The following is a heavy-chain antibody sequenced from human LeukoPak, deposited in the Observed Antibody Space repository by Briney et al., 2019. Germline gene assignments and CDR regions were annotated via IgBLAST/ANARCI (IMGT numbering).Heavy chain of an antibody. Sequence: SETLSLTCTVSGGSISSYYWSWIRQPAGKGLEWIGRIYTSGSTNYNPSLKSRVTISVDTSKNQFSLKLSSVTAADTAVYYCARGDYDFWSGPATPFDIWGQGTMVTVSS. CDR3: ARGDYDFWSGPATPFDI. CDR2: IYTSGST. J-gene: IGHJ3*02. CDR1: GGSISSYY. V-gene: IGHV4-4*07. D-gene: IGHD3-3*01.